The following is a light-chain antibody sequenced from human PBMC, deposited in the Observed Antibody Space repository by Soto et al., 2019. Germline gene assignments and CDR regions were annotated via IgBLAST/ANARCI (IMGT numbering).Light chain of an antibody. V-gene: IGKV1-9*01. CDR3: KQSFTTWT. CDR1: QVISNY. J-gene: IGKJ1*01. CDR2: AAV. Sequence: DIQLPQSHSFLSASVGESSPITCKARQVISNYLAWYQQKPGKAPKLLIYAAVTLQSGVPSRFSGSGSGTDFTLTISNLQPEDFATYYCKQSFTTWTVGIGTKV.